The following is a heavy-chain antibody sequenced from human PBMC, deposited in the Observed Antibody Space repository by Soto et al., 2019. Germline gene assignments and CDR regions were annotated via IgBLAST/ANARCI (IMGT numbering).Heavy chain of an antibody. CDR2: ISGSTVTT. CDR3: AKVIVLGASTLEY. V-gene: IGHV3-23*01. CDR1: GFMFNNYA. J-gene: IGHJ4*02. D-gene: IGHD6-6*01. Sequence: EQVLESGGGLVQPGGSLRLSCEASGFMFNNYAMAWVRQTPGKGLEWVSVISGSTVTTYYADSVKGRFTISRDNSKNTVYLQLNSLRVEDSALYSCAKVIVLGASTLEYWGPGTRVTVSS.